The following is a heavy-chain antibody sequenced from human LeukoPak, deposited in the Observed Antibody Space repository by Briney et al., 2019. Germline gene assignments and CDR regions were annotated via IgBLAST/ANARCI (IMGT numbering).Heavy chain of an antibody. V-gene: IGHV4-30-2*01. Sequence: SETLSLTCAVSGGSISSGGYSWSWIRQPPGKGLEWIGYIYHSGSTYYNPSLKGRVTISVDRSKNQFSLKLSSVTAADTAVYYCARGGNWDAFDIWGQGTMVTVSS. CDR1: GGSISSGGYS. CDR3: ARGGNWDAFDI. CDR2: IYHSGST. J-gene: IGHJ3*02. D-gene: IGHD1-20*01.